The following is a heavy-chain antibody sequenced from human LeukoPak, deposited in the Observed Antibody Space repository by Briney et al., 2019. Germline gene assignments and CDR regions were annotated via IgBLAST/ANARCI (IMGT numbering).Heavy chain of an antibody. Sequence: SDTLSLTCNVSGGSISSYYWSWIRQPAGKGLEWIGRRYTSGSTNYNPFLKSRVTMSVDTSKNQFSLKLTSMTAADTAVYYCARGGSSGYYYGWGQGTLVTVSS. V-gene: IGHV4-4*07. D-gene: IGHD3-22*01. J-gene: IGHJ4*02. CDR2: RYTSGST. CDR1: GGSISSYY. CDR3: ARGGSSGYYYG.